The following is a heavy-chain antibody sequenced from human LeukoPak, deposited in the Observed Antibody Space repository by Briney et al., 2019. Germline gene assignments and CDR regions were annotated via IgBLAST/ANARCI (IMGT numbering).Heavy chain of an antibody. CDR3: AKAPRSSSSCCRFDD. CDR1: GFTFSNYA. CDR2: ITGSGSTT. V-gene: IGHV3-23*01. J-gene: IGHJ4*02. Sequence: PGGSLRLSCAASGFTFSNYAMSWVRQAPGKGLGWVSSITGSGSTTYYADSLKGRFTISRDNSKNTLYLQMNSLRGEDTAVYYCAKAPRSSSSCCRFDDWGQGTLVTVSS. D-gene: IGHD2-2*01.